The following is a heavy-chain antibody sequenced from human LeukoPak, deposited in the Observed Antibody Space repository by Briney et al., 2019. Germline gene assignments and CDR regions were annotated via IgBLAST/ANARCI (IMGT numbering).Heavy chain of an antibody. CDR1: GFTFSSYS. J-gene: IGHJ4*02. CDR3: ARDPDSSGYERFDY. V-gene: IGHV3-21*01. CDR2: ISSSSSYI. D-gene: IGHD3-22*01. Sequence: GGSLRLSCAASGFTFSSYSMNWVRQAPGKGLEWVSSISSSSSYIYYAASVKGRFTISRDNAKNSLYLQMNSLRAEDTAVYYCARDPDSSGYERFDYWGQGTLVTVSS.